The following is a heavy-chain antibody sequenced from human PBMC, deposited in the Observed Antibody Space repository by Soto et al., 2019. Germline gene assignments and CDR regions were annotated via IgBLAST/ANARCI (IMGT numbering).Heavy chain of an antibody. D-gene: IGHD6-19*01. J-gene: IGHJ4*02. CDR3: AHIVVAGLGYYFDY. CDR1: GFSLSSTRMA. CDR2: IYWDDDK. Sequence: QITLKESGPPLVKPTQTLTLTCTFSGFSLSSTRMAVGWIRQPPGKALEWLALIYWDDDKRYSPFLKSRLTIPQDPSKNQVVLTMSNMDPVDTARYYCAHIVVAGLGYYFDYWGQGTLLTVSS. V-gene: IGHV2-5*02.